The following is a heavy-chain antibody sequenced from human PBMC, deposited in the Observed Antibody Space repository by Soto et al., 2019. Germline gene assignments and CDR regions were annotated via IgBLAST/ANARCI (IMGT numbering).Heavy chain of an antibody. CDR2: INHSGST. Sequence: SETLSLTCAVYGGSFSGYYWRWLRQPPGKGLEWIGEINHSGSTNYNPSLKIRVTISVDTSKNQFSLKLSSVTAADTAVYYCARGEVSSSSWYVGPYYYYGTDVWGQGTTVTVSS. V-gene: IGHV4-34*01. CDR3: ARGEVSSSSWYVGPYYYYGTDV. D-gene: IGHD6-13*01. CDR1: GGSFSGYY. J-gene: IGHJ6*02.